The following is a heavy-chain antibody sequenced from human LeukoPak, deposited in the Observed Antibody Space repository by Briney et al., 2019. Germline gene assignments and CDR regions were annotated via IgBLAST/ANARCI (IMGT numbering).Heavy chain of an antibody. D-gene: IGHD4-17*01. Sequence: GGSLRLSCAVSGFTFSSYSMSWVRQAPGKGLEWVATIKQDGSQKEYVDFVKGRFTISRDNAKNSLYLQMNSLRAEDTAVYYCARDPTVTNFHDAFDIWGQGAMATVSS. V-gene: IGHV3-7*05. CDR1: GFTFSSYS. CDR2: IKQDGSQK. J-gene: IGHJ3*02. CDR3: ARDPTVTNFHDAFDI.